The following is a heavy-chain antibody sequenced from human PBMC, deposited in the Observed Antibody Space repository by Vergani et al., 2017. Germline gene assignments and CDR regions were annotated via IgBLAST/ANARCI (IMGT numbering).Heavy chain of an antibody. J-gene: IGHJ4*02. CDR1: GFTFSSYG. CDR3: AKDRGKEAGPISYYFDY. CDR2: ISYDGSNK. V-gene: IGHV3-30*18. Sequence: QVQLVESGGGVVQPGRSLRLSCAASGFTFSSYGMHWVRQAPGKGLEWVAVISYDGSNKYYADSVKGRFTISRDNSKNTLYLQMNSLRAEGTAVYYCAKDRGKEAGPISYYFDYWGQGTLVTVSS. D-gene: IGHD3-10*01.